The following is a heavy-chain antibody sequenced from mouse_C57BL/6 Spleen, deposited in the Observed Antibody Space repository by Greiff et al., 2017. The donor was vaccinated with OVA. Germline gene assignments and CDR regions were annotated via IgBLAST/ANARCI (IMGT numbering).Heavy chain of an antibody. J-gene: IGHJ3*01. CDR1: GYTFTSYW. CDR3: ARGPYYYGSSYWFAY. Sequence: QVQLQQPGTELVKPGASVKLSCKASGYTFTSYWMHWVKQRPGQGLEWIGNINPSNSGTNYNEKFKSKATLTVDKSSSTAYMQLSSLTSEDSAVYYCARGPYYYGSSYWFAYWGQGTLVTVSA. V-gene: IGHV1-53*01. CDR2: INPSNSGT. D-gene: IGHD1-1*01.